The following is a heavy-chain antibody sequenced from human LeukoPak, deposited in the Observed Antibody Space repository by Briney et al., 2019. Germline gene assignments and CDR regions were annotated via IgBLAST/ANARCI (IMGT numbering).Heavy chain of an antibody. V-gene: IGHV3-21*01. D-gene: IGHD3-22*01. CDR2: ISSSSSYI. J-gene: IGHJ4*02. CDR3: ARDGYDSSGYGDFDY. Sequence: GGSLRLSCAASGFTFSSYSMNWVRQAPGKGLEWVSSISSSSSYIYYADSVKGRFTISRDNAKNSLYLQMNGLRADDTAVYYCARDGYDSSGYGDFDYWGQGTLVTVSS. CDR1: GFTFSSYS.